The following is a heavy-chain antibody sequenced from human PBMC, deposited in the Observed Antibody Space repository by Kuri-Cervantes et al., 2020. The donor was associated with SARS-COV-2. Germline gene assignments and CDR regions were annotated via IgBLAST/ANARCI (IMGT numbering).Heavy chain of an antibody. CDR2: INPDGSYT. V-gene: IGHV3-74*01. D-gene: IGHD3-10*01. CDR1: GFTFSGHW. Sequence: GESLKISCAASGFTFSGHWIHWVRQAPGKGLVWVSRINPDGSYTNNADSVKGRFTLSRDNAKNMLFLQMNSLRAEDTAVYYCTTGWFETFDYWGQGTLVTVSS. J-gene: IGHJ4*02. CDR3: TTGWFETFDY.